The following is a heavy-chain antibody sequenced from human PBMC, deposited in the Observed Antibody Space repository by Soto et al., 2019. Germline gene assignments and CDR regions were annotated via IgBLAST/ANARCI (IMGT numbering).Heavy chain of an antibody. CDR2: IWYDGSNK. V-gene: IGHV3-33*01. D-gene: IGHD3-22*01. CDR3: ARDSYYDSSGHYSGVGGFDY. J-gene: IGHJ4*02. Sequence: GGSLRLSCAASGFTFSSYGMHWVRQAPGKGLQWVAFIWYDGSNKYYADFVKGRFTISRDNSKNTLYLQMNNLRAEDTAVYYCARDSYYDSSGHYSGVGGFDYWGQGTLVTVSS. CDR1: GFTFSSYG.